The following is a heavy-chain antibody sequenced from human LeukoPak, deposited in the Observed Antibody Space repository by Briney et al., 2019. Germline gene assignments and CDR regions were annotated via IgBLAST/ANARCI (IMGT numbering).Heavy chain of an antibody. D-gene: IGHD6-13*01. CDR2: ISYDGSNK. CDR1: GFTFSSYA. V-gene: IGHV3-30-3*01. Sequence: GGSLRLSCAASGFTFSSYAMHWVRQAPGKGLEWVAVISYDGSNKYYADSVKGRFTISRDNSKNTLYLQMNSLRAEDTAVYYCARGDRSSWYPEFDYWGQGTLVTVSS. J-gene: IGHJ4*02. CDR3: ARGDRSSWYPEFDY.